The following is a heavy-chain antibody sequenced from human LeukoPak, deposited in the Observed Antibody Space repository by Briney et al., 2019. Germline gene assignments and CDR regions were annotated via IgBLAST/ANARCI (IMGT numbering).Heavy chain of an antibody. V-gene: IGHV3-53*01. CDR1: GFTVGSNY. D-gene: IGHD3-10*01. Sequence: LTGGSLRLSCAASGFTVGSNYMTWVRQAPGKGLEWVAVLYNAGLTYYADSVKGRFTISRDNSRNTLYLQMNSLRAEDTAVYYCARDYSASGSYSALDIRGQGTMVTVSS. J-gene: IGHJ3*02. CDR2: LYNAGLT. CDR3: ARDYSASGSYSALDI.